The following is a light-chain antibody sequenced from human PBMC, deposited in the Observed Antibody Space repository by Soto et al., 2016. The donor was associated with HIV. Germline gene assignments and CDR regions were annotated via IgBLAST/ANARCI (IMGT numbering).Light chain of an antibody. V-gene: IGKV1-33*01. Sequence: DIQMTQSPSSLSASVGDRVTITCRASQDINNYLAWYQQKPGQAPHVLISDASNLETGVPSRFSASGSGTHFTLTISGLHREDIGTYYCQQYASSLFYFGPGTILDLK. CDR3: QQYASSLFY. CDR1: QDINNY. CDR2: DAS. J-gene: IGKJ3*01.